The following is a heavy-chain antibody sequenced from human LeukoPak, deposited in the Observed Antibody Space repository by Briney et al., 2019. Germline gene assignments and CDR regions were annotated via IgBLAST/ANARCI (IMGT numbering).Heavy chain of an antibody. V-gene: IGHV3-15*01. D-gene: IGHD6-19*01. CDR2: IKSKTDGATT. CDR3: SSGISVGSGF. Sequence: GGSLRLSCAASGFSFTIAWMSWARQAPGKGLEWVGRIKSKTDGATTDYTAPVKGRFTISRDDSKNTVYLQMNSLKTEDTAVYYCSSGISVGSGFWGKGTTVTVSS. J-gene: IGHJ6*04. CDR1: GFSFTIAW.